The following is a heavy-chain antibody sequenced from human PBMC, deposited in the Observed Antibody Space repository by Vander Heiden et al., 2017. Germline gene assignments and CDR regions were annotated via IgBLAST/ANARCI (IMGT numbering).Heavy chain of an antibody. J-gene: IGHJ5*02. CDR1: GFTFSNYN. Sequence: EVQLVESGGVLVQPGGSLRLSGAACGFTFSNYNMNWVRQAPGKGLEWVSYISGAGSTIYYADSVKGRFTISRDNAKNSLYLQMDSLRDEDTAVYYCARYWSTSGWFDAWGQGTLVTVSS. CDR2: ISGAGSTI. V-gene: IGHV3-48*02. CDR3: ARYWSTSGWFDA. D-gene: IGHD2-2*01.